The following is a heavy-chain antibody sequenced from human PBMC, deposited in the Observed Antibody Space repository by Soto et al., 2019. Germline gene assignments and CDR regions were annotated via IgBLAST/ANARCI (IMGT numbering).Heavy chain of an antibody. CDR1: GFTFSGSA. J-gene: IGHJ3*01. CDR2: IRSKANSYAT. D-gene: IGHD2-15*01. Sequence: LRLSCAASGFTFSGSAMHWVRQASGKGLEWVGRIRSKANSYATAYAASVKGRFTISRDDSKNTLYLQVNSLKTEDTAVYYCTTKREGRGGSSSVWGQGTMVTASS. CDR3: TTKREGRGGSSSV. V-gene: IGHV3-73*01.